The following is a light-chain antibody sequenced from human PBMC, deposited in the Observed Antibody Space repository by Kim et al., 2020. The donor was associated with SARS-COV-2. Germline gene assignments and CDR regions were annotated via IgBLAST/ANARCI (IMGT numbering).Light chain of an antibody. V-gene: IGKV1-5*01. J-gene: IGKJ1*01. Sequence: DIRMTQSPSTLSASVGDRVTITCRASQSLGNWLAWYQQKPEKAPNLLIYDASTLQGGVPSRYSGSGSGTDFTLTISGLQPDDFATYYCQQYSSYPWTFGRGTKVDIK. CDR3: QQYSSYPWT. CDR1: QSLGNW. CDR2: DAS.